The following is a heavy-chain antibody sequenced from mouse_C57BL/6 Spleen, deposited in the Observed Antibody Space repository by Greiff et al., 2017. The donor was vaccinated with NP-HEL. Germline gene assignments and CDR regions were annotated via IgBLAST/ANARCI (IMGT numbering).Heavy chain of an antibody. CDR3: ASPRVRDYYFDY. CDR2: IDPSDSYT. CDR1: GYTFTSYW. J-gene: IGHJ2*01. Sequence: QVQLQQPGAELVRPGTSVKLSCKASGYTFTSYWMHWVKQRPGQGLEWIGVIDPSDSYTNYNQKFTGKATLTVDTSSSTAYMQLSSLTSEDSAVYYCASPRVRDYYFDYWGQGTTLTVSS. V-gene: IGHV1-59*01. D-gene: IGHD2-2*01.